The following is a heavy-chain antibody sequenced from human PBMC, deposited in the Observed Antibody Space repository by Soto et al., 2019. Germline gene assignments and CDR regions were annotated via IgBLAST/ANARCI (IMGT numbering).Heavy chain of an antibody. D-gene: IGHD3-10*01. Sequence: SETLSLTCTVSGGSISRYYWSWIRQPPGKGLEWIGYVYDSGTTHYNPSLESRVTISVDTSKNQFSLKLSSVTAADTAMYYCARVTESTLDPWGQGTLVTVS. V-gene: IGHV4-59*08. J-gene: IGHJ5*02. CDR1: GGSISRYY. CDR3: ARVTESTLDP. CDR2: VYDSGTT.